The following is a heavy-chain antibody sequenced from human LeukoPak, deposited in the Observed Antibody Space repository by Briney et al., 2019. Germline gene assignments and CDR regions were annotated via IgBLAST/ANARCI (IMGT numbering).Heavy chain of an antibody. D-gene: IGHD6-13*01. V-gene: IGHV3-48*03. J-gene: IGHJ3*02. CDR3: ASDSSSWPPGAFDN. Sequence: GGSLRLSCAASGFTFSSYEMNWVRQAPGKGLEWVSYISSSGSTIYYADSVKGRFTISRDNAKNSLYLQMNSLRAEDTAVYYCASDSSSWPPGAFDNWGQGTMVTVSS. CDR2: ISSSGSTI. CDR1: GFTFSSYE.